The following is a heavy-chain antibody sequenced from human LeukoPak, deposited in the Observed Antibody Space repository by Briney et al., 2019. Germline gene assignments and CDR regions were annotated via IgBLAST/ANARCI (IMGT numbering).Heavy chain of an antibody. CDR1: GFTFSNYA. Sequence: GGSLRLSCAASGFTFSNYAMSWVRQAPGKGLEWVSAITPSGDNTYYADSVKGRFTVSRDNSKNTLYLQMNSLRAEDTAVYYCARDKSYGAGRGNYWGQGTLVTVSS. D-gene: IGHD6-19*01. CDR2: ITPSGDNT. J-gene: IGHJ4*02. V-gene: IGHV3-23*01. CDR3: ARDKSYGAGRGNY.